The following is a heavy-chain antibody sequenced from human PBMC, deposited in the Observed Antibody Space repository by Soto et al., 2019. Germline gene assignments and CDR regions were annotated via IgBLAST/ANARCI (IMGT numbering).Heavy chain of an antibody. CDR2: IYYSGST. V-gene: IGHV4-31*03. Sequence: PSETLSLTCTVSGGSISSGGYYWSWIRQHPGKGLEWIGYIYYSGSTYYNLSLKSRVTISVDTSKNQFSLKLSSVTAADTAVYYCARVVVAAPPSSLYYYYMDVWGKGTTVTVSS. J-gene: IGHJ6*03. CDR3: ARVVVAAPPSSLYYYYMDV. D-gene: IGHD2-15*01. CDR1: GGSISSGGYY.